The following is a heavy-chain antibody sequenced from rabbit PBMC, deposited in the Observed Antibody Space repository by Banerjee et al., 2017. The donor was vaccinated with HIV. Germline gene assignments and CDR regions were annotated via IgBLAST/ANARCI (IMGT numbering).Heavy chain of an antibody. D-gene: IGHD4-1*01. J-gene: IGHJ3*01. CDR2: INTSSGDT. V-gene: IGHV1S45*01. CDR3: ARSSGWGQTRLDL. Sequence: QQQLEESGGGLVKPEGSLTLSCTASGFSFSSSYWICWVRQAPGKGLEWIACINTSSGDTVYASWAKGRFTISKTSSTTVTLQMTSLTAADTATYFCARSSGWGQTRLDLWGQGTLVTVS. CDR1: GFSFSSSYW.